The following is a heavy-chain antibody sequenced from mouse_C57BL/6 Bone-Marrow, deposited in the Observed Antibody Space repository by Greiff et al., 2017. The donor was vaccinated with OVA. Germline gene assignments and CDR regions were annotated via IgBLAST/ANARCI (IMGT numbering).Heavy chain of an antibody. J-gene: IGHJ3*01. CDR1: GYSITSGYD. V-gene: IGHV3-1*01. CDR3: ARGQAQATFSAWFAY. CDR2: ISYSGST. D-gene: IGHD3-2*02. Sequence: EVMLVESGPGMVKPSQSLSLTCTVTGYSITSGYDWHWIRHFPGNKLEWMGYISYSGSTNYNPSLKSRISITHDTSKNHFFLKLNSVTTEDTATYYCARGQAQATFSAWFAYWGQGTLVTVSA.